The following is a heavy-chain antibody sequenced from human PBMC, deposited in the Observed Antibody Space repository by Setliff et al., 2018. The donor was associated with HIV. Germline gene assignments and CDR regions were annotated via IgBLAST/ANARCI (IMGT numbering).Heavy chain of an antibody. CDR1: GFTLSIYA. CDR2: ISGSGGTT. V-gene: IGHV3-23*01. Sequence: GGSLRLSCAASGFTLSIYAMSWVRQAPGKGLEWVSGISGSGGTTNYADSVKGRFTISRDNSKNMVFLQMNSLRAEDTAVYYCAKGQLPYCTNGVCYAIDYWGQGTLVTVSS. J-gene: IGHJ4*02. CDR3: AKGQLPYCTNGVCYAIDY. D-gene: IGHD2-8*01.